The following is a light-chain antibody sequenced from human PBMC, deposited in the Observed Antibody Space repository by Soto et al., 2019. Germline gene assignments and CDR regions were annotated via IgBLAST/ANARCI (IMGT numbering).Light chain of an antibody. CDR3: SSYAGSNNVV. Sequence: QSALTQPPSASGSPGQSVTFSCTGTSSDVGGDNFVSWYQQYPGKAPKLMIYGVSNRPSGVPDRFSGSKSGNTASLTVSGLQAEDEADYYCSSYAGSNNVVFGGGTKVTVL. CDR1: SSDVGGDNF. CDR2: GVS. J-gene: IGLJ2*01. V-gene: IGLV2-8*01.